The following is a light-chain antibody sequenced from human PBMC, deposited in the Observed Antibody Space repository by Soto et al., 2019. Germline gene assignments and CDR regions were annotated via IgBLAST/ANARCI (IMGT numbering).Light chain of an antibody. J-gene: IGKJ5*01. CDR2: GAS. CDR3: QQYTGPPTT. V-gene: IGKV3-20*01. Sequence: EIIFTQSPDTLSLSPVERATLSCRASQTVSSNYLAWCQQRPGQAPRLLIYGASTRAAGIPDRFSGSGSGTDFTLTITRLEPEDSAVYFCQQYTGPPTTFGQGTRLEIK. CDR1: QTVSSNY.